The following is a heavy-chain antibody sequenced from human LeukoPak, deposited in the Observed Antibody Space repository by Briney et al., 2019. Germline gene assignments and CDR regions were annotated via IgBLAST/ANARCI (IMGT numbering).Heavy chain of an antibody. D-gene: IGHD6-19*01. J-gene: IGHJ4*02. V-gene: IGHV3-30*18. Sequence: GGSLRLSCAASGFTFSSYGMHWVRQAPGKGLEWVAVISYDGSNKYYADSVKGRFTISRDNSKNTLYLQMNSLRAEDTAVYYCAKGWQWLVRVFDYWGQGTLVTVSS. CDR1: GFTFSSYG. CDR2: ISYDGSNK. CDR3: AKGWQWLVRVFDY.